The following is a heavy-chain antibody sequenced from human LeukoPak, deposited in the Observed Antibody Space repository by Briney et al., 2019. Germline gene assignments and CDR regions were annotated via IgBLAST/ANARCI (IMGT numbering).Heavy chain of an antibody. CDR3: ARCGYYGSGMIMDV. CDR1: DWSITTHY. CDR2: MHANGYT. D-gene: IGHD3-10*01. Sequence: SETLSLTCTVSDWSITTHYWSWIRQPAGKGLEWIGRMHANGYTDHCPSLKSRLTMSVDTSKKQFSLWLRSVAAADTAVYYCARCGYYGSGMIMDVWGKGTTVIVSS. V-gene: IGHV4-4*07. J-gene: IGHJ6*03.